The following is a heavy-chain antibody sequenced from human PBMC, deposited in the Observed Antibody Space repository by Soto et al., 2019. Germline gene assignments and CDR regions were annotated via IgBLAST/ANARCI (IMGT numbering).Heavy chain of an antibody. CDR2: INHSGST. J-gene: IGHJ6*02. D-gene: IGHD2-15*01. V-gene: IGHV4-34*01. CDR1: GGSFSGYY. CDR3: ARLGYCSGGSCYYGMDV. Sequence: SETLSLTCAVYGGSFSGYYWSWIRQPPGKGLEWIGEINHSGSTNYNPSLKSRVTISVDTSKNQFSLKLSSVTAADTAVYYCARLGYCSGGSCYYGMDVWGQGTTVTVSS.